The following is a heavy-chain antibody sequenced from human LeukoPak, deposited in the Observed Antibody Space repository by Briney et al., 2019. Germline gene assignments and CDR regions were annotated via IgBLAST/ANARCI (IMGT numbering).Heavy chain of an antibody. CDR1: GGTFSSYA. D-gene: IGHD6-13*01. CDR3: ARDSGYSSSWYEGFWFDP. Sequence: SVKVSCKASGGTFSSYAISWVRQAPGQGLEWMGRIIPILGIANYAQKFQGRVTITADKSTSTAYMELSSLRSEDTAVYYCARDSGYSSSWYEGFWFDPWGQGTLVTVSS. V-gene: IGHV1-69*04. CDR2: IIPILGIA. J-gene: IGHJ5*02.